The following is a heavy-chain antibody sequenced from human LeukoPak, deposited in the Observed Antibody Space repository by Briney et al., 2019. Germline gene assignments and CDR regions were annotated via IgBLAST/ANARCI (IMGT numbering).Heavy chain of an antibody. CDR1: GFTFSSCG. Sequence: GGFLRLSCAASGFTFSSCGMHWVRQAPGKGLEWVAVISYDGSNKYYADSVKGRFTISRDNSKNTLYLQMNSLRAEDTAVYYCAKNFGGSYAYGDYWGQGTLVTVSS. V-gene: IGHV3-30*18. D-gene: IGHD1-26*01. J-gene: IGHJ4*02. CDR2: ISYDGSNK. CDR3: AKNFGGSYAYGDY.